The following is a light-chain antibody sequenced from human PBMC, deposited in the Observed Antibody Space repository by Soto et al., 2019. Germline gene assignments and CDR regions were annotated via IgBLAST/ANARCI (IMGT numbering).Light chain of an antibody. J-gene: IGLJ1*01. CDR3: SSFAVSNSFV. Sequence: QSALTQPPSASGSPGQSVTISCTGTSSDVGGYNYVSWYQHHPGKAPKLLIFEVTNRPSGVPDRFSGSKSGNTASLTVSGLQAEDEADYYCSSFAVSNSFVFGTGTKLTVL. CDR2: EVT. V-gene: IGLV2-8*01. CDR1: SSDVGGYNY.